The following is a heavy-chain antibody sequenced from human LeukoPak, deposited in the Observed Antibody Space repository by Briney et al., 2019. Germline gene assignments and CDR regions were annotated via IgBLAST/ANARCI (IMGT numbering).Heavy chain of an antibody. V-gene: IGHV4-4*07. CDR1: GGSISSYY. CDR3: ARGSSSWYGFDY. J-gene: IGHJ4*02. CDR2: IYTSGST. D-gene: IGHD6-13*01. Sequence: SETLSLTCSVSGGSISSYYWSWIRQPARKGLEWIGRIYTSGSTNYNPSLKSRVTISVDKSKNQFSLKLSSVTAADTAVYYCARGSSSWYGFDYWGQGTLVTVSS.